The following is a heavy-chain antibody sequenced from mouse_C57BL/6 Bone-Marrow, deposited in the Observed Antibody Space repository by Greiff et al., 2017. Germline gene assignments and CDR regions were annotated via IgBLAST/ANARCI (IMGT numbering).Heavy chain of an antibody. Sequence: VKLQESGAELVRPGASVTLSCKASGYTFTDYEMHWVKQTPVHGLEWIGAIDPETGGTAYNQKFKGKAILTAAKSSSTAYMELRSLTSEYSAVYYCTRVGYHAMDYWGQGTSVTVSS. CDR3: TRVGYHAMDY. CDR1: GYTFTDYE. V-gene: IGHV1-15*01. CDR2: IDPETGGT. J-gene: IGHJ4*01.